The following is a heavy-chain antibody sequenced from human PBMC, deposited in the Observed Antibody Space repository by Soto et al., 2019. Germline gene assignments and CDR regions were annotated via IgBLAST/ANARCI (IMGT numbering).Heavy chain of an antibody. Sequence: QVQLVESGGGVVQPGRSLRLSCAASGFTFSSYGMHWVGQAPGRGLGWGAVIWYDGSNKYYADSVKGRFTISRDNSKNTLYLQMNSLRAEDTAVYYCAREGDPAVTTYGYYFDYWGQGTLVTVSS. D-gene: IGHD4-17*01. CDR1: GFTFSSYG. J-gene: IGHJ4*02. V-gene: IGHV3-33*01. CDR3: AREGDPAVTTYGYYFDY. CDR2: IWYDGSNK.